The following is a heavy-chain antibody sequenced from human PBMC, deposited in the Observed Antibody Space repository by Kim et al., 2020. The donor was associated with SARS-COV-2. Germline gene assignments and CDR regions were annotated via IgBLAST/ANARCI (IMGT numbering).Heavy chain of an antibody. CDR1: GGSFSGYY. CDR2: INHSGST. D-gene: IGHD3-10*01. Sequence: SETLSLTCAVYGGSFSGYYWSWIRQPPGKGLEWIGEINHSGSTNYNPSLKSRVTISVDTSKNQFSLKLSSVTAADTAVYYCARYQYGSGSYYTSPYYFDYWGQGTLVTVSS. CDR3: ARYQYGSGSYYTSPYYFDY. V-gene: IGHV4-34*01. J-gene: IGHJ4*02.